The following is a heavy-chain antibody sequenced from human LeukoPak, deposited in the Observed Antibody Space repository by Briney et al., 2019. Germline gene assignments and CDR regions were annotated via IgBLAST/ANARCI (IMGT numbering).Heavy chain of an antibody. CDR1: GFTFSGSA. CDR2: IRSKVYSYAT. Sequence: GGSLRLSCAASGFTFSGSAMHWVRQASGKGLEWVGRIRSKVYSYATAYAASVKGRFTISRDDSKNTASLQMNSLKTEDTAVYYCAKDDAWGRYQHWGQGTLVTVSS. J-gene: IGHJ1*01. CDR3: AKDDAWGRYQH. D-gene: IGHD3-16*01. V-gene: IGHV3-73*01.